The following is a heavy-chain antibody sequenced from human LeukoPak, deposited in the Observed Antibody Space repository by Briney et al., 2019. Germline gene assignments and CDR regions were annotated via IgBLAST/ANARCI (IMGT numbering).Heavy chain of an antibody. Sequence: SETLSLTCTVSGGSISSYYWSWIRQPPGKGLEWIGYIYYSGSTNYNPSLKSRVTISVDTSKDQFSLKLSSVTAADTAVYYCARDQSSGSYYHDAFDIWGQGTMVTVSS. CDR1: GGSISSYY. CDR3: ARDQSSGSYYHDAFDI. J-gene: IGHJ3*02. V-gene: IGHV4-59*01. CDR2: IYYSGST. D-gene: IGHD1-26*01.